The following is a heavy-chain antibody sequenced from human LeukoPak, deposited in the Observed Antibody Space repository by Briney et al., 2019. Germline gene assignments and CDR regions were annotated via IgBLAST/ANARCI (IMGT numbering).Heavy chain of an antibody. CDR3: ARESIFGVVIPVPYFDY. CDR1: GFTFSAFA. V-gene: IGHV3-30-3*01. Sequence: GGSLRLSCAASGFTFSAFAMHWVRRAPGKGLEWVAVISYDGSNKYYADSVKGRFTISRDNSKNTLYLQMNSLRAEDTAVYYCARESIFGVVIPVPYFDYWGQGTLVTVSS. J-gene: IGHJ4*02. D-gene: IGHD3-3*01. CDR2: ISYDGSNK.